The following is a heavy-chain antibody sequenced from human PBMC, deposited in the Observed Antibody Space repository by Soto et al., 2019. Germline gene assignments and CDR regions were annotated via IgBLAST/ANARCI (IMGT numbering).Heavy chain of an antibody. Sequence: EVQLVESGGALVQPGGSLRLSCAASGFTFSDHQIDWFRQAPGKGLEWVGRTRNRANSDTTEYAASVRVRFTISIDGSDNSLYLQMNSLKPEDTAVYYCARTPQSGNDFHVWGKGTTVTVSS. CDR1: GFTFSDHQ. CDR3: ARTPQSGNDFHV. CDR2: TRNRANSDTT. J-gene: IGHJ6*04. D-gene: IGHD3-3*01. V-gene: IGHV3-72*01.